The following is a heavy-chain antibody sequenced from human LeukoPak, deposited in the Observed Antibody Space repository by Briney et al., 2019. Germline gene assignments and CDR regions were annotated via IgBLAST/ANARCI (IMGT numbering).Heavy chain of an antibody. V-gene: IGHV4-59*11. CDR2: IYYSGST. Sequence: PSETLSLTCTVSGGSISSHYWSWIRQPPGEGLEWIGYIYYSGSTNYNPSLKSRVTISVDTSKNQFSLKLSSVTAADTAVYYCARLVVAALRGNWFDPWGQGTLVTVSS. D-gene: IGHD2-15*01. CDR1: GGSISSHY. J-gene: IGHJ5*02. CDR3: ARLVVAALRGNWFDP.